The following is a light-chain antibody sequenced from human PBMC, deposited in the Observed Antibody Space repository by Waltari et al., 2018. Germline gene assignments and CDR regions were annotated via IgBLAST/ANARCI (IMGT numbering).Light chain of an antibody. CDR1: ALPKQY. CDR3: LSAYSGGSQGV. Sequence: SYELTQPPSVSVSPGQTAKIPCSGDALPKQYTYWYQQKPGQAPLLEIYKDTEMPSGIPERFSGSSAGTTVTLTIRGVQAEDEADYYCLSAYSGGSQGVFGGGTKLTVL. V-gene: IGLV3-25*03. CDR2: KDT. J-gene: IGLJ2*01.